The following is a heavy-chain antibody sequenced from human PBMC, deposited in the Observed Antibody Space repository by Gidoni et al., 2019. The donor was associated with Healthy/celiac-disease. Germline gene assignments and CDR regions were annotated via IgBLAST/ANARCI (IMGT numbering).Heavy chain of an antibody. V-gene: IGHV4-61*08. Sequence: QVQLQESGPGLVKPSETLSLTCTVSGGSVSSGGYYWSWIRQPPGKGLEWIGYISYSGSTNYNPSLKSRVTISVDTSKNQFSLKLSSVTAADTAVYYCARGALGDSSGPKYYYYGMDVWGQGTTVTVSS. J-gene: IGHJ6*02. D-gene: IGHD3-22*01. CDR1: GGSVSSGGYY. CDR3: ARGALGDSSGPKYYYYGMDV. CDR2: ISYSGST.